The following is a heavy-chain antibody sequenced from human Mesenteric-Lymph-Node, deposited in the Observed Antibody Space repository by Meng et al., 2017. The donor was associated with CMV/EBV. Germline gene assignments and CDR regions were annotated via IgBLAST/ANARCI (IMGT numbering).Heavy chain of an antibody. V-gene: IGHV3-21*01. CDR2: ISSSSNYI. CDR3: ARDFIGIVGATGWFDP. Sequence: SGFTFSSYRMNWVRQAPGKGLEWVSSISSSSNYIYYADSVKGRFTISRDNAKNSLYLQMSSLRAEDTAVYYCARDFIGIVGATGWFDPWGQGTLVTVSS. J-gene: IGHJ5*02. CDR1: GFTFSSYR. D-gene: IGHD1-26*01.